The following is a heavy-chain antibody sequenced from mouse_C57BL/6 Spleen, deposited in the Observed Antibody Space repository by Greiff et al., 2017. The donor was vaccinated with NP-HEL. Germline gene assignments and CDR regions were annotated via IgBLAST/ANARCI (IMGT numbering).Heavy chain of an antibody. J-gene: IGHJ3*01. CDR1: GYAFSSSW. Sequence: QVQLKESGPELVKPGASVKISCKASGYAFSSSWMNWVKQRPGKGLEWIGRIYPGDGDTNYNGKFKGKATLTADKSSSTAYMQLSSLTSEDSAVYFCASTMVTTCAYWGQGTLVTVSA. D-gene: IGHD2-2*01. CDR2: IYPGDGDT. V-gene: IGHV1-82*01. CDR3: ASTMVTTCAY.